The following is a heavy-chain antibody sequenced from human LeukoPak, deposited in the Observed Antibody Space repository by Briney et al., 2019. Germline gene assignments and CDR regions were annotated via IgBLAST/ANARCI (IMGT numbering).Heavy chain of an antibody. CDR2: INPNSGGT. CDR3: ARVAQHRYYYDSSAYRYYFDY. V-gene: IGHV1-2*02. CDR1: GGTFSTYA. D-gene: IGHD3-22*01. J-gene: IGHJ4*02. Sequence: VASVKVSCKASGGTFSTYAITWVRQAPGQGLEWMGWINPNSGGTNYAQKFQGRVTMTRDTSISTAYMELSRLRSDDTAVYYCARVAQHRYYYDSSAYRYYFDYWGQGTLVTVSS.